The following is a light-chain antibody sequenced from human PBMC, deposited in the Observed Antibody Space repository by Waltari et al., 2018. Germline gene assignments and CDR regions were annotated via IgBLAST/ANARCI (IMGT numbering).Light chain of an antibody. Sequence: DIVMTQSPDSLAVSLGERATINCKSSQSVLYSSNNKNYLAWYQQKPGPPPKLLIYWAFTRESGVPDRFSGSGSGTDFTLTISSLQAEDVAVYYCQQYASTPLTFGQGTRLEIK. J-gene: IGKJ5*01. CDR2: WAF. CDR3: QQYASTPLT. V-gene: IGKV4-1*01. CDR1: QSVLYSSNNKNY.